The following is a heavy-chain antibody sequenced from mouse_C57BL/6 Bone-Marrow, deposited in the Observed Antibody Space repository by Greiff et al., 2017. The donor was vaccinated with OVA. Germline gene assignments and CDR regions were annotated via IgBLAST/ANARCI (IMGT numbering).Heavy chain of an antibody. Sequence: VMLVESDAELVKPGASVKISCKVSGYTFTDHTIHWMKQRPEQGLEWIGYIYPRDGSTKYNEKFKGKATLTADKSSSTAYMQLNSLTSEDSAVYFCARKIYYYGSSYWYFDVWGTGTTVTVSS. J-gene: IGHJ1*03. CDR3: ARKIYYYGSSYWYFDV. CDR1: GYTFTDHT. D-gene: IGHD1-1*01. V-gene: IGHV1-78*01. CDR2: IYPRDGST.